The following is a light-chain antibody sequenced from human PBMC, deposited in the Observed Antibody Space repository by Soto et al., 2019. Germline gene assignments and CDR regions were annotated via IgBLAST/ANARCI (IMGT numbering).Light chain of an antibody. Sequence: DIQMTQSPSSLSASVGDRVTIACRASQSIRSYLNWYRQKPGKAPKLLIYAASNLQSGVPSRFSGSGSGTDFTLTISSLLPEDFATYYCQQSYSTPLTFGGGTKVEI. CDR1: QSIRSY. CDR3: QQSYSTPLT. J-gene: IGKJ4*01. CDR2: AAS. V-gene: IGKV1-39*01.